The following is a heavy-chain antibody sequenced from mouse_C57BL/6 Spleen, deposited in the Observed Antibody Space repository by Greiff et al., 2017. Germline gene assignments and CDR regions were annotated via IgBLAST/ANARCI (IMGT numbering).Heavy chain of an antibody. CDR1: GYTFTSYW. Sequence: QVQLQQPGAELVRPGSSVKLSCKASGYTFTSYWMHWVKQRPIQGLEWIGNIDPSDSETHYNQKFKDKATLTVDKSSSTAYMQLSSLTSEDSAVYYCARGGFITTVDLWFAYWGQGALVTVSA. D-gene: IGHD1-1*01. J-gene: IGHJ3*01. V-gene: IGHV1-52*01. CDR2: IDPSDSET. CDR3: ARGGFITTVDLWFAY.